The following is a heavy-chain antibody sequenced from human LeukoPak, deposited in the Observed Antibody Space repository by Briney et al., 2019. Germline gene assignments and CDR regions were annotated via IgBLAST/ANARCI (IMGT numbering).Heavy chain of an antibody. CDR3: ARVGPSGYNSFRY. V-gene: IGHV3-11*04. D-gene: IGHD5-12*01. CDR1: GFTFSDYY. J-gene: IGHJ4*02. Sequence: GGSLRLSCAASGFTFSDYYMSWIRQAPGKGLEWVSYISSSGSSIYYADSVKGRFTISRDTAENSLYLQMNGLRVDDTAVYFCARVGPSGYNSFRYWGQGTLVTVSS. CDR2: ISSSGSSI.